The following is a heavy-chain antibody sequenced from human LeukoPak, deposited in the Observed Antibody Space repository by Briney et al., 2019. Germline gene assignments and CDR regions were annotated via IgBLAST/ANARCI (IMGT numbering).Heavy chain of an antibody. CDR2: MNSDGSTT. CDR1: GFPFSSYW. CDR3: ARSRDGRGDY. J-gene: IGHJ4*02. V-gene: IGHV3-74*01. Sequence: GGSLSLSFAASGFPFSSYWMHWVRQAPGQGLVWVSRMNSDGSTTAYADSVKGRFTISRDNAKNTLYLQMNSLRADDTAVYYCARSRDGRGDYWGQGTLVTVSS. D-gene: IGHD5-24*01.